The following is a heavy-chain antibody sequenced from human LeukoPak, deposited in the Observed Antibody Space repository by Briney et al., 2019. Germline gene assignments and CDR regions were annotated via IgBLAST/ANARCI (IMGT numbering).Heavy chain of an antibody. CDR2: ITPMFGTA. Sequence: ASVKVSCKASGGTFSSHDISWVRQAPGQGLEWMGGITPMFGTANYAQKFQGRVTITAIESMSTAYMELSSLTSEDTAVYFCARGWLAESTVVTPYNYWGQGTLVTVSS. J-gene: IGHJ4*02. V-gene: IGHV1-69*13. D-gene: IGHD4-23*01. CDR1: GGTFSSHD. CDR3: ARGWLAESTVVTPYNY.